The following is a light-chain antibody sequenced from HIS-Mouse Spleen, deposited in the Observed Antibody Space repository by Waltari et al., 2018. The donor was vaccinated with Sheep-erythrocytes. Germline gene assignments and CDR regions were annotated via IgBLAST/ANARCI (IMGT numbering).Light chain of an antibody. CDR3: QQSYSTPQFT. Sequence: DIQMTQSPSSLSASVVDRVTITCRASQSISSYLNWYKQKPGKAPKLLIYAASSLQSGVPSRFSGSGSGTDFTLTISSLQPEDFATYYCQQSYSTPQFTFGGGTKVEIK. CDR1: QSISSY. V-gene: IGKV1-39*01. CDR2: AAS. J-gene: IGKJ4*01.